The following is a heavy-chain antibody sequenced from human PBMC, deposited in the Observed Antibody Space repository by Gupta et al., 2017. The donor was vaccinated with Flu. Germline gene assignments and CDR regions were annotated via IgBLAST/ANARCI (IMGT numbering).Heavy chain of an antibody. CDR1: GGSISSGTNY. D-gene: IGHD6-13*01. CDR2: THFTGRT. CDR3: ARETGTTGAAERFDY. V-gene: IGHV4-61*02. Sequence: QVQLQESGPGLVKPSQTLSLTCSVSGGSISSGTNYWSWLRQPAGKRLEWIGRTHFTGRTSYRPSLMGRVAISMDTSKNQFSLKVTSVTAADTAIYYCARETGTTGAAERFDYWGQGILVTVSS. J-gene: IGHJ4*02.